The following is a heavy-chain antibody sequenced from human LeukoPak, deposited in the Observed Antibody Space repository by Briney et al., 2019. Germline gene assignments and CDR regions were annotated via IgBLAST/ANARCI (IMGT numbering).Heavy chain of an antibody. CDR2: ISSRGNTI. CDR3: ARDGIFGEYRGYVDYFDY. Sequence: PGGSLRLSCAASGFTFSSYSMSWIRQAPGKGLEWISYISSRGNTIYYTDSVRGRFAISRDNAKRSLYLQMNGLRVGDTAVYYCARDGIFGEYRGYVDYFDYWGRGTLVTVSS. CDR1: GFTFSSYS. D-gene: IGHD5-12*01. V-gene: IGHV3-48*04. J-gene: IGHJ4*02.